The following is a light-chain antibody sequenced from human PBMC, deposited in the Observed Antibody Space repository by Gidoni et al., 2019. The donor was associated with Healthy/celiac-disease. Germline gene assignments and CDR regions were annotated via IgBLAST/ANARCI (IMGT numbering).Light chain of an antibody. CDR2: NAS. Sequence: DIQMTQSPSTLSASVGDRVTITCRASQSISSWLSWYQQKPGNPPKLLIYNASSLESGVPSRFSGSGSGTEFTLTISSLQPDDFATYYCQQYNSYSYTFGQGTKLEIK. V-gene: IGKV1-5*03. CDR1: QSISSW. CDR3: QQYNSYSYT. J-gene: IGKJ2*01.